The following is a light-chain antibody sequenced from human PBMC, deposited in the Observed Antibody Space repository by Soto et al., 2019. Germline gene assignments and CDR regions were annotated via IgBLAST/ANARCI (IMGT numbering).Light chain of an antibody. CDR3: LQYHNLWA. CDR1: QNIYSN. J-gene: IGKJ1*01. V-gene: IGKV3-15*01. Sequence: IVMTQSPATLSVSPGERATFSCRASQNIYSNIAWYQQRPGQAPRLLIYRVSTRATGVPARFSGSGSGTEFTLTISSLQSEDFAVYSCLQYHNLWAFGQGTKVEIK. CDR2: RVS.